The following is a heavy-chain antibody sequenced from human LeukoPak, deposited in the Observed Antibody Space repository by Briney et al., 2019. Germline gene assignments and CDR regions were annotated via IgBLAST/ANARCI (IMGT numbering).Heavy chain of an antibody. V-gene: IGHV3-23*01. J-gene: IGHJ6*02. CDR1: GFTFSSYA. CDR2: ISGSGGST. Sequence: PGGSLRLFCAASGFTFSSYAMSWVRQAPGKGLEWVSAISGSGGSTYYADSVKGRFTISRDNSKNTLYLQMNSLRAEDTAVYYCAKGAAAGRRYCYYGMDVWGQGTTVTVFS. CDR3: AKGAAAGRRYCYYGMDV. D-gene: IGHD6-13*01.